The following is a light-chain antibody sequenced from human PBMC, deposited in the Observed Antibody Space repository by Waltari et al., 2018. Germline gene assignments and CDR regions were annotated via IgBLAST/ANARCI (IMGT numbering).Light chain of an antibody. Sequence: SSELTQDPAVSVALGQTVRITCQGDSRRNYYASWYQQKPGQAPILVIYGKNNRPSGIPYRFSGSSSGNTASLTITGAQAEDEADYYCNSRDSSGNHYVVFGGGTKLTVL. CDR1: SRRNYY. V-gene: IGLV3-19*01. J-gene: IGLJ2*01. CDR3: NSRDSSGNHYVV. CDR2: GKN.